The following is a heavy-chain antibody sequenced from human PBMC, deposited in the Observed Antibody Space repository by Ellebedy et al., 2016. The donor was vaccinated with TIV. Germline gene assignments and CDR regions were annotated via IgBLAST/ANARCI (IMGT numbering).Heavy chain of an antibody. CDR1: GFPFRTYA. D-gene: IGHD3-22*01. Sequence: GESLKISCAASGFPFRTYAMNWVRQAPGKGLEWVSVISGSGDSTSYADSVKGRFTISRDNSKNTLYVQMNSLRTEDTAVYYCAKEFDSYDRTGYTPDVFDIWGQGTMVTVTS. CDR3: AKEFDSYDRTGYTPDVFDI. V-gene: IGHV3-23*01. CDR2: ISGSGDST. J-gene: IGHJ3*02.